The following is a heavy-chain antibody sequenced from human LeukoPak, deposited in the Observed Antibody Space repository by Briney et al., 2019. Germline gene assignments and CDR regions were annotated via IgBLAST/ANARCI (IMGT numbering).Heavy chain of an antibody. J-gene: IGHJ3*02. CDR3: ARRTSNHRGYCSSTSCFLQAFDI. Sequence: SETLSLTCTVSGGSISSGDSYWSWIRQPPGQGLEWIGYIHYSGSTYYNPSLNSRLTIAVDTSKSQFSLKLNSVTAADTAVYYCARRTSNHRGYCSSTSCFLQAFDIWGQGTMVTVSS. V-gene: IGHV4-30-4*08. CDR2: IHYSGST. D-gene: IGHD2-2*01. CDR1: GGSISSGDSY.